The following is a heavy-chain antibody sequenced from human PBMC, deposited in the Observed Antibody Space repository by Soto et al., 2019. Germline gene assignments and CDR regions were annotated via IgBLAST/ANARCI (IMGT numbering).Heavy chain of an antibody. CDR1: GGSFSGYY. J-gene: IGHJ4*02. CDR2: INHSRST. D-gene: IGHD6-13*01. V-gene: IGHV4-34*01. Sequence: SETLSLTCAVYGGSFSGYYWSWIRQPPGKGLEWIGEINHSRSTNYNPSLKSRVTISVDTSKNQFSLKLSSVTAADTAVYYCARASKWRGSSSWCLDYWGQGTLVTVSS. CDR3: ARASKWRGSSSWCLDY.